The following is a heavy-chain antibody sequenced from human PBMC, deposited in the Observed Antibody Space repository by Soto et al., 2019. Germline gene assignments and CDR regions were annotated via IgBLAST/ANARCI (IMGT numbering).Heavy chain of an antibody. CDR2: ISHSGST. CDR1: GGSFSGYY. J-gene: IGHJ6*02. D-gene: IGHD3-3*01. CDR3: AREETYYDFWSGYYTNYYYYGMDV. Sequence: PSETLSHTCAVYGGSFSGYYWSLIRQPPGKGLEWNGEISHSGSTNYNPSLKSRVNISVDTSKNQFSLKLSSVTAADTAVYYCAREETYYDFWSGYYTNYYYYGMDVWGQGTAVTVSS. V-gene: IGHV4-34*01.